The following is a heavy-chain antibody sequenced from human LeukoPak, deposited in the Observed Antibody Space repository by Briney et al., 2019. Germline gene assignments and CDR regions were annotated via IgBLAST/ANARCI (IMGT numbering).Heavy chain of an antibody. CDR3: ARDVLRYFDWLPVPYYYYYMDV. D-gene: IGHD3-9*01. J-gene: IGHJ6*03. Sequence: ASVKVSCKASGYTFTGYYMHWVRQAPGQGLEWMGWINPNSGGTNYAQKLQGRVTMTTDTSTSTAYMELRSLRSDDTAVYYCARDVLRYFDWLPVPYYYYYMDVWGKGTTVTVSS. V-gene: IGHV1-2*02. CDR1: GYTFTGYY. CDR2: INPNSGGT.